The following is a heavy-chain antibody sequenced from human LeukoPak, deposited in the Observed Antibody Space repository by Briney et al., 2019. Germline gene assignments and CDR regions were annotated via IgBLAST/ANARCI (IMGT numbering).Heavy chain of an antibody. CDR1: GFTFSSYW. D-gene: IGHD3-10*01. Sequence: GGSLRLSCAASGFTFSSYWMSLVRQAPGKGLEWVANIKQDGSEKYYVDSVKGRFTISRGNAKNSLYLQMNSLRAEDTAVYYCARERYYGSGKIDYWGQGTLVTVSS. CDR2: IKQDGSEK. V-gene: IGHV3-7*01. CDR3: ARERYYGSGKIDY. J-gene: IGHJ4*02.